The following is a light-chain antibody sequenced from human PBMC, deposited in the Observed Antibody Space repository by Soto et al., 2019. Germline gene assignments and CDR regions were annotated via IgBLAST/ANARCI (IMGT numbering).Light chain of an antibody. J-gene: IGKJ1*01. Sequence: DIQTTQSPSTLSASVGDRVTITCRASQSISTWLAWYQQKAGKAPKLLIYKASSLESGVPSRFSGSGSGTEFTLTISSLQPDDFATYYCQHYNSYPWTFGQGTKVEIK. V-gene: IGKV1-5*03. CDR1: QSISTW. CDR3: QHYNSYPWT. CDR2: KAS.